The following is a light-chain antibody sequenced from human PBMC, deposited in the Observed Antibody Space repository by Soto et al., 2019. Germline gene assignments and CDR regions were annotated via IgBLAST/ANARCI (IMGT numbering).Light chain of an antibody. CDR3: QVWDTSSDHSYV. J-gene: IGLJ1*01. V-gene: IGLV3-21*02. CDR1: NIGSQS. Sequence: SYKLTQPPSVSVAPGQTARITCGGNNIGSQSVHWYQQKPGQAPVLVVYDDSDRPSGIPERFSGSNSGNTATLTIRRVEAGDEADYYCQVWDTSSDHSYVFGAGTKLTVL. CDR2: DDS.